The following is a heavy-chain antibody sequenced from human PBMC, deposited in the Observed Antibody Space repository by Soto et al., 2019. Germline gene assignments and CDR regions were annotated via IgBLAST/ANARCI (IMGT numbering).Heavy chain of an antibody. Sequence: EVQLVESGGGLVQPGGSLRLSCAASGFTFSSYAMHWVRQAPGKGLEYVSAITSSGGNTDYASSVKGRFTISRDNSKNTLYLQMGSLRTKDMGVYYCARRIPFGYGMDVWGQGTTVTVSS. CDR1: GFTFSSYA. CDR2: ITSSGGNT. J-gene: IGHJ6*02. V-gene: IGHV3-64*01. CDR3: ARRIPFGYGMDV. D-gene: IGHD2-21*01.